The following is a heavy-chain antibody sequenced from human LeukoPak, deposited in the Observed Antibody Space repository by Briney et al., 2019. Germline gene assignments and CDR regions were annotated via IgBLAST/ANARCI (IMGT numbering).Heavy chain of an antibody. CDR2: ISYTGST. J-gene: IGHJ4*02. V-gene: IGHV4-61*01. D-gene: IGHD3-16*01. CDR3: ARVGRGDHTWGSYSFDY. CDR1: GNSVSNTYC. Sequence: SETLSLTCGVSGNSVSNTYCWPWIRQPPGQGLEWIGYISYTGSTNYNPSLNSRVTISLDSSKNQFSLQLSSVTAADTAVYYCARVGRGDHTWGSYSFDYWGQGTLVTVSS.